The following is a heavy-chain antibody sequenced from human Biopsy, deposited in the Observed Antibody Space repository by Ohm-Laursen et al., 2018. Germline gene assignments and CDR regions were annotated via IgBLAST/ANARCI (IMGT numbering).Heavy chain of an antibody. V-gene: IGHV3-74*01. CDR1: GFSFSSYW. D-gene: IGHD5-18*01. J-gene: IGHJ6*02. CDR3: AKDRYNYTPIGGFSMDV. Sequence: GSLRLSCTASGFSFSSYWMHWVRQGPGKGLVRVSRINIDGSTTGYADSVKGRFTISRDNSRDTLYLQMSSLRAEDTAVYYCAKDRYNYTPIGGFSMDVWGQGTTVTVSS. CDR2: INIDGSTT.